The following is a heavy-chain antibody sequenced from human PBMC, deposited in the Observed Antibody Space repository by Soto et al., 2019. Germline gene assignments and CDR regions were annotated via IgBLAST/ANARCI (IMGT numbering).Heavy chain of an antibody. CDR1: GYSISSGYY. CDR2: IYHSGTT. V-gene: IGHV4-38-2*01. J-gene: IGHJ4*02. CDR3: ARSLYSSSWYAGN. Sequence: LSLTCSVSGYSISSGYYWWWSRQPPGKGLEWIGSIYHSGTTYYNPSLKSRVTISIDMAKNQFSLKLSSVTAADTAVYFCARSLYSSSWYAGNWGQGTLVTVSS. D-gene: IGHD6-13*01.